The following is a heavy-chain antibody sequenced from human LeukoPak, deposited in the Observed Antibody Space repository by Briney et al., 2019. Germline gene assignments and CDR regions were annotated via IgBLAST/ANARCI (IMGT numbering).Heavy chain of an antibody. CDR1: GNTFTSFG. V-gene: IGHV1-18*01. CDR2: ISAYNGNT. Sequence: ASVKVSCKASGNTFTSFGTSWVHQAPGQGLEWMGWISAYNGNTNYAQKLQGRVTMTTDTSTSTAYMELRSLRSDDTAVYYCARRYSSSWYLGVWGQGTLVTVSS. D-gene: IGHD6-13*01. J-gene: IGHJ4*02. CDR3: ARRYSSSWYLGV.